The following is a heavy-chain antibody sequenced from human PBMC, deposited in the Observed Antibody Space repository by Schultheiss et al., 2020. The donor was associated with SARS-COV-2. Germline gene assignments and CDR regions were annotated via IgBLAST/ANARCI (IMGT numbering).Heavy chain of an antibody. CDR2: IYYSGST. D-gene: IGHD1-26*01. CDR3: ARDSRGVGANPFDY. Sequence: SETLSLTCTVSGGSISSYYWSWIRQPPGKGLEWIGYIYYSGSTNYNPSLKSRVTISVDTSKNQFSLKLSSVTAADTAVYYCARDSRGVGANPFDYWGQGTLVTVSS. V-gene: IGHV4-59*01. J-gene: IGHJ4*02. CDR1: GGSISSYY.